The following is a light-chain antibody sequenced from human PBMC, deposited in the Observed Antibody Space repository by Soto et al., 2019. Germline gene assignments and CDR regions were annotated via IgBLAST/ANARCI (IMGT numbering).Light chain of an antibody. Sequence: DIQMTQSPSSLSASVGDRVTITCRASQSISSYVNWNQQKPGKAPNLLIYDASSLETGVPSRFSGSGSGTDFTLTISSLQPEDFATYYCQQYDNLPLIFGQGTRLDIK. CDR1: QSISSY. CDR2: DAS. CDR3: QQYDNLPLI. J-gene: IGKJ5*01. V-gene: IGKV1-33*01.